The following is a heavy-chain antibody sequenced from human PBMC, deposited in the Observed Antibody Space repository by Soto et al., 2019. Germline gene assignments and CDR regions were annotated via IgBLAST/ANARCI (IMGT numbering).Heavy chain of an antibody. CDR1: GFTFRSYS. V-gene: IGHV3-21*01. J-gene: IGHJ5*02. CDR3: ARGSTVTSGGRWFDP. CDR2: ISSSSTSI. D-gene: IGHD4-4*01. Sequence: EVHLVESGGVLVKPGGSLRLSCAASGFTFRSYSMNWVRQAPGQGLEWVSSISSSSTSIYYADSLKGRFTFSRDNAKNLLFLQMNSLRAEDTAVYYCARGSTVTSGGRWFDPWGRGTLVTVSS.